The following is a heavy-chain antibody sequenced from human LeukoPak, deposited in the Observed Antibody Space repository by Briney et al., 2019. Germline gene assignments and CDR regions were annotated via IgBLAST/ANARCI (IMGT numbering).Heavy chain of an antibody. CDR1: GDVVSSTSHY. V-gene: IGHV4-39*07. CDR2: IDSRGTT. D-gene: IGHD3-22*01. Sequence: NPSETLSLTCKVSGDVVSSTSHYWGWIRQSPGKELEWIGSIDSRGTTYYNPSLKRRVTISVDAAKNQFSLQLNSLAAADTAVYHCARVKIVVVNAPGGGYTDAWGKGTTVTVSS. J-gene: IGHJ6*03. CDR3: ARVKIVVVNAPGGGYTDA.